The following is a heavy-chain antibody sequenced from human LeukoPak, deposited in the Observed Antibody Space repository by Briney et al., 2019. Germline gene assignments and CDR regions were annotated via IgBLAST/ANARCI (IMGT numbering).Heavy chain of an antibody. CDR1: GGSISSSSYY. V-gene: IGHV3-7*01. CDR3: VGDPDDY. Sequence: PSETLSLTCTVSGGSISSSSYYRGWIRQPPGKGLEWVANINQDGSEKYYVDSVEGRFTISRDNAKNSLYLQMNSLRAEDTALYYCVGDPDDYWGQGTLVTVSS. CDR2: INQDGSEK. J-gene: IGHJ4*02. D-gene: IGHD1-14*01.